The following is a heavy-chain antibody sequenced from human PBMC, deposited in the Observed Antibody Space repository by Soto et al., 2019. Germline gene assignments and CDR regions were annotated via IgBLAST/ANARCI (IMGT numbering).Heavy chain of an antibody. CDR3: AKDPEEHYYDSSGWQH. D-gene: IGHD3-22*01. J-gene: IGHJ1*01. V-gene: IGHV4-59*13. Sequence: SETLSLTCTVSRGSFNGYLWSWVRQPPGKGLEWLGHISYTGSTTYNPSLNSRVSISADTSRNQFSLKLTSVTATDTAVYYCAKDPEEHYYDSSGWQHWGQGTPVTVSS. CDR1: RGSFNGYL. CDR2: ISYTGST.